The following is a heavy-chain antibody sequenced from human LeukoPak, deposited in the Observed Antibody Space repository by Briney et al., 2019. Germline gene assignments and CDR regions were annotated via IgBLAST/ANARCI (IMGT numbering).Heavy chain of an antibody. CDR1: GFTFSNYW. J-gene: IGHJ4*02. Sequence: QPGGSLRLSCAASGFTFSNYWMSWVRQAPGKGLEWVSYISSTSSTIYYADSVKGRFTISRDNAKNSLYLQMNSLRAEDTAVYYCARGGTGTMFDWGQGTLVTVSS. V-gene: IGHV3-48*01. D-gene: IGHD1-7*01. CDR3: ARGGTGTMFD. CDR2: ISSTSSTI.